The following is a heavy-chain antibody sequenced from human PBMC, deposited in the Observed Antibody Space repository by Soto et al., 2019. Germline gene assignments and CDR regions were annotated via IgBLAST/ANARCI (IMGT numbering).Heavy chain of an antibody. J-gene: IGHJ6*02. D-gene: IGHD3-9*01. V-gene: IGHV3-30*18. CDR1: GFTFSSYG. Sequence: GGSLRLSCAASGFTFSSYGMHWVRQAPGKGLEWVAVISYDGSNKYYADSVKGRFTISRDNSKNTLYLQMNSLRAEETAVYYCEKQGSYFEWLSYGMDVWGQGTTVTVSS. CDR3: EKQGSYFEWLSYGMDV. CDR2: ISYDGSNK.